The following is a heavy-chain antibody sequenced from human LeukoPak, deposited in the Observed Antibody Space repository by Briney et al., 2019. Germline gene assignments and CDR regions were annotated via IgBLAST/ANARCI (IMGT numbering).Heavy chain of an antibody. CDR2: INPNSGGT. CDR1: GYTFTGYY. Sequence: ASVKVSCKTSGYTFTGYYMHWVRQAPGQGLEWMGWINPNSGGTNYAQKFQGRVIMTRDTSISTAYMELSRLRADDTAVYYCARGSLLWFGGREDNWFDPWGQGTLVTVSS. J-gene: IGHJ5*02. V-gene: IGHV1-2*02. D-gene: IGHD3-10*01. CDR3: ARGSLLWFGGREDNWFDP.